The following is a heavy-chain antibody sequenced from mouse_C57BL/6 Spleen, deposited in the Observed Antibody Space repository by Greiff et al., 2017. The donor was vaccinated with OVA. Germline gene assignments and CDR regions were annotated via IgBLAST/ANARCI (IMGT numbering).Heavy chain of an antibody. V-gene: IGHV5-4*01. D-gene: IGHD2-12*01. CDR1: GFTFSSYA. J-gene: IGHJ2*01. CDR3: ARDSLGGDY. CDR2: ICDGGSYT. Sequence: EVQLVESGAGLVKPGGSLTLSCAASGFTFSSYAMSWVRQTPEKRLEWVATICDGGSYTYYPANVKGRFTISRDNAKNNLYLQMSHLDAEDTAMYYCARDSLGGDYWGQGTTLTVSS.